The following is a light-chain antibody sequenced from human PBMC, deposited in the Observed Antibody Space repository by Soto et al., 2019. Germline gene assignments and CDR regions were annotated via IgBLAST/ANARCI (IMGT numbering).Light chain of an antibody. Sequence: DIQMTQSPSSLSASVGDRVTITCRASLGISNYLAWYQQKPGKVPKLLIYAASTLQSGVPSRFSGSGSGTDFTLTISILQPEDVATYYCLKYNSARGTFGQGTKVEIK. CDR2: AAS. CDR1: LGISNY. J-gene: IGKJ1*01. V-gene: IGKV1-27*01. CDR3: LKYNSARGT.